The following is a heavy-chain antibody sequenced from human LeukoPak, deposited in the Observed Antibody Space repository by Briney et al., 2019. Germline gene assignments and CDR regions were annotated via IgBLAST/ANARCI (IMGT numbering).Heavy chain of an antibody. Sequence: PSQTLSLTCTVSGGSISSGSYFWSWIRQPPGKGLEWIGYIYYSGSTNYNPSLKSRVTISVDTSKNQFSLKLSSVTAADMAVYYCTTNGWYCLDHWGQGALVTVSS. D-gene: IGHD6-19*01. CDR3: TTNGWYCLDH. CDR2: IYYSGST. J-gene: IGHJ1*01. CDR1: GGSISSGSYF. V-gene: IGHV4-61*01.